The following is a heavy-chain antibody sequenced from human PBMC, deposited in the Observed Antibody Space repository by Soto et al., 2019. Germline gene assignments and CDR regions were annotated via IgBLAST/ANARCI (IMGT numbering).Heavy chain of an antibody. J-gene: IGHJ4*02. CDR3: ARVSSGPLNFDY. Sequence: QVQLQESAPGLVKPSQTLYLTCTVSGGAISSGGYYWGWIRQHPGKGLEWIGYIYYSVNTYYNPSLKSRVTISVDTSKNQFSLQLSSVTAADTAVYYCARVSSGPLNFDYWGQGTLVTVSS. V-gene: IGHV4-31*03. CDR1: GGAISSGGYY. D-gene: IGHD6-25*01. CDR2: IYYSVNT.